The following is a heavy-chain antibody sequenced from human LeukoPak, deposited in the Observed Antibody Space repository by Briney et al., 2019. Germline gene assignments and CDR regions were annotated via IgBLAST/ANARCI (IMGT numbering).Heavy chain of an antibody. CDR1: GFTFSNAW. V-gene: IGHV3-53*01. D-gene: IGHD1-1*01. Sequence: TGGSLRLSCAASGFTFSNAWMTWVRQAPGKGLEWVSIIFAGVGTYYADSVRGRFTISRDNSKNTLYLQMNSLEAEDAAVYYCARGDRGTGQHFDYWGQGTLVTVS. J-gene: IGHJ4*02. CDR3: ARGDRGTGQHFDY. CDR2: IFAGVGT.